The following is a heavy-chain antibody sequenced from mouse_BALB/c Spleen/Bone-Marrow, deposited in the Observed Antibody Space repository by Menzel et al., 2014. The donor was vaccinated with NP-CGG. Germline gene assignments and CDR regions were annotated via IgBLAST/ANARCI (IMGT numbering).Heavy chain of an antibody. CDR3: TVRRFAY. D-gene: IGHD2-14*01. CDR2: VYPGGGST. J-gene: IGHJ3*01. CDR1: GYTFTSYW. Sequence: LQQSGSELVRPGASVKLSCKASGYTFTSYWMHWVKQRHGQGLEWIGNVYPGGGSTNYDEKFKSKGTLTIDTSSSTAYMHLSSLTSEDSAVYYCTVRRFAYWGQGTLVTVSA. V-gene: IGHV1S22*01.